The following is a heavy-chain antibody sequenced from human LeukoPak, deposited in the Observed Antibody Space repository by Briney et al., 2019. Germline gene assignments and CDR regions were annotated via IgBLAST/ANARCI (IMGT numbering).Heavy chain of an antibody. CDR2: INNIGST. CDR1: GDYINTSY. J-gene: IGHJ4*02. CDR3: ARLVEYTTGWYRSYHFDS. D-gene: IGHD6-19*01. V-gene: IGHV4-4*09. Sequence: SETLSLTCRVSGDYINTSYWSWIRQPPGQALEWIGYINNIGSTNYNPSLKSRVTMSVDTSEKQFSLQLTSVTAADTALYYCARLVEYTTGWYRSYHFDSWGQGTLVTVSS.